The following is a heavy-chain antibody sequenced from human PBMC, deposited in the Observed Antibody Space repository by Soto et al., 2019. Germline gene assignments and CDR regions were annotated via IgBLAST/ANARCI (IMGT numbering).Heavy chain of an antibody. CDR2: IYHGGTT. CDR3: AKAHVMVLAGSTFDY. D-gene: IGHD6-19*01. Sequence: LSLTCTVSGYSISSGSYWGWIRQPPGKGPEWIASIYHGGTTFYNPSLKSRVTVSVDKSNNQFSLKLRSVTAADTAVYYCAKAHVMVLAGSTFDYWGHGTLVTVSS. V-gene: IGHV4-38-2*02. J-gene: IGHJ4*01. CDR1: GYSISSGSY.